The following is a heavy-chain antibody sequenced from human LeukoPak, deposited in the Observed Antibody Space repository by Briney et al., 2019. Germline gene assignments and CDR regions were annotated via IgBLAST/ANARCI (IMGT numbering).Heavy chain of an antibody. CDR1: GGSIRSSDDY. J-gene: IGHJ5*02. Sequence: KASETLSLTCRVSGGSIRSSDDYWGFVRQTQGKGLEWIGEINHSGSTNYNPSLKSRVTISVDTSMNQFSLKLRSVTAADTAVYYCARVTSRLGWFDPWGQGTLVTVSS. D-gene: IGHD1-14*01. V-gene: IGHV4-39*07. CDR2: INHSGST. CDR3: ARVTSRLGWFDP.